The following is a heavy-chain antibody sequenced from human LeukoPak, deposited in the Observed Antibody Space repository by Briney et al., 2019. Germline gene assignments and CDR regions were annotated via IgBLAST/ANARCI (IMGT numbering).Heavy chain of an antibody. Sequence: GGSLRLSCAASGFTFSTYNMNWVRQAPGKGLEWVSSISGSNYYIYYADSMKGRFTVSRDNAENSLYLQMNSLRAEDTAVYYCARHSDYDHFDYWGQGTLVTVSS. V-gene: IGHV3-21*01. D-gene: IGHD5-12*01. CDR3: ARHSDYDHFDY. J-gene: IGHJ4*02. CDR2: ISGSNYYI. CDR1: GFTFSTYN.